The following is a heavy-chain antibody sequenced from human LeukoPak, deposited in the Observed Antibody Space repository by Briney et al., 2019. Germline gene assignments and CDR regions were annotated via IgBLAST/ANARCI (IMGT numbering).Heavy chain of an antibody. CDR3: ARHRDYYDT. V-gene: IGHV4-59*08. D-gene: IGHD3-22*01. CDR1: GASINNNF. J-gene: IGHJ4*01. CDR2: IYSSGSA. Sequence: SETLSLTCTVSGASINNNFWTWSRQPPGKGLEWIGYIYSSGSAKYNPSLKSRVIISGDTSKNQISLNLTSVTAADTAVYLCARHRDYYDTWGHGTLVTVSS.